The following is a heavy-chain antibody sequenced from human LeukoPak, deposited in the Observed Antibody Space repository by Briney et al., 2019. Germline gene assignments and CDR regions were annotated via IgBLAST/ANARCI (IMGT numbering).Heavy chain of an antibody. CDR2: ISAYNGNT. CDR3: ARVLWFGELLPDDY. V-gene: IGHV1-18*01. J-gene: IGHJ4*02. CDR1: GYTFTSYG. D-gene: IGHD3-10*01. Sequence: GASVKVSCKASGYTFTSYGINWVRQATGQGLEWMGWISAYNGNTNYAQKLQGRVTMTTDTSTSTAYMELRSLRSDNTAVYYCARVLWFGELLPDDYWGQGTLVTVSS.